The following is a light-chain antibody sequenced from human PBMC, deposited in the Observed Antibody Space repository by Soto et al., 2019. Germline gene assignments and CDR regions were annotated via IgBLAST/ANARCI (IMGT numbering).Light chain of an antibody. V-gene: IGKV1-39*01. CDR1: QTISSA. CDR3: QQRCRFPPWT. Sequence: DIQMTQSPSSLSASVGDRVTISCRASQTISSALNWYQQKPGTAPRLLIYRASSVNTGLPPRFRGTRSGRDFTLTISSLRHEDRATYCCQQRCRFPPWTFGQGTKVEIK. CDR2: RAS. J-gene: IGKJ1*01.